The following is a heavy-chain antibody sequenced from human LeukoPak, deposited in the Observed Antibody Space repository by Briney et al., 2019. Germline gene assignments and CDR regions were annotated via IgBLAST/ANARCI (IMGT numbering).Heavy chain of an antibody. CDR2: IYYSGST. V-gene: IGHV4-59*01. CDR3: ARDRLGLPMDV. J-gene: IGHJ6*02. CDR1: GVSISTYY. D-gene: IGHD6-6*01. Sequence: PSETLSLTCTVSGVSISTYYWSWIRQPPGKGLEWIGYIYYSGSTNYNPSLKSRVTASVDTSNNQFSLKLSSVTAADTAVYYCARDRLGLPMDVWGQGTTVTVSS.